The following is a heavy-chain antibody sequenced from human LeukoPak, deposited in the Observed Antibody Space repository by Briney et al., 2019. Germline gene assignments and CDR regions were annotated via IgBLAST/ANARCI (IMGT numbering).Heavy chain of an antibody. D-gene: IGHD1-1*01. CDR2: INRSGGTT. J-gene: IGHJ4*02. V-gene: IGHV1-46*01. CDR3: ARGRRAGTTGGPFDY. Sequence: SLKVSCKASGYTFTSYYIHWVRQAPGQGLEWMGIINRSGGTTSYAQRFQGRVTMTRDTSTSTVYMELSSLRSEDAAMYYCARGRRAGTTGGPFDYWGQGTLVTVSS. CDR1: GYTFTSYY.